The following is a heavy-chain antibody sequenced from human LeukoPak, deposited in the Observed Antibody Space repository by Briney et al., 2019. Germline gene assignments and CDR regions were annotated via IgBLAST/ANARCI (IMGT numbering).Heavy chain of an antibody. CDR1: GGSFSGYY. Sequence: PSETLSLTCAVYGGSFSGYYWSWIRQPPGKGLDWIGEITHSESTNYNPSLKSRVAISVDTPKNQFSLKLSSVTAADTAMYYCARRPRNSGSYDGPSGLDYWSQGTLVTVSS. CDR3: ARRPRNSGSYDGPSGLDY. CDR2: ITHSEST. D-gene: IGHD1-26*01. V-gene: IGHV4-34*01. J-gene: IGHJ4*02.